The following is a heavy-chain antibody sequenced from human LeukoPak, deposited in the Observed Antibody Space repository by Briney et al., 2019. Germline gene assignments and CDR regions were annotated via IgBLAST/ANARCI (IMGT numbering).Heavy chain of an antibody. Sequence: ASVKVSCKASGYTFTSYDINWVRQAPGQGLEWMGWINPNSGGTNYAQKFQGRVTMTRDTSISTAYMELSRLRSDDTAVYYCARSTFSGSYYNGGHYFDYWGQGTLVTVSS. CDR2: INPNSGGT. CDR3: ARSTFSGSYYNGGHYFDY. J-gene: IGHJ4*02. D-gene: IGHD3-10*01. V-gene: IGHV1-2*02. CDR1: GYTFTSYD.